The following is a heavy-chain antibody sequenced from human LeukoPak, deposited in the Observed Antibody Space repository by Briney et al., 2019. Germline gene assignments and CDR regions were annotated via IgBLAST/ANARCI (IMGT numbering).Heavy chain of an antibody. CDR3: ARTGGYMVWGVQNWFEP. CDR1: GGSISSGSYY. CDR2: GTT. J-gene: IGHJ5*02. V-gene: IGHV4-39*01. D-gene: IGHD3-10*01. Sequence: SETLSLTCTVSGGSISSGSYYWGWVRQPPGKGLEGIGSGTTYYNPSLQSRVTIFVDTSRNQFSLKLSSVTAADTAVYYCARTGGYMVWGVQNWFEPWGQGTLVTVSA.